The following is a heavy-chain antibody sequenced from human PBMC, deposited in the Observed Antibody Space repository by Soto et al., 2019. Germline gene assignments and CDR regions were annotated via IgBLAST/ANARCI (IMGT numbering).Heavy chain of an antibody. CDR2: IIPILGIS. CDR1: GGTFSSYT. V-gene: IGHV1-69*02. D-gene: IGHD3-10*01. CDR3: ARGEYVSGSYLYFDY. J-gene: IGHJ4*02. Sequence: QVQLVQSGAEVKKPGSSVKVSCKASGGTFSSYTISWVRQAPGQGLEWMGRIIPILGISNYSQKFQGRVTITADKSPSTAYMELISLRSEDTAVYYCARGEYVSGSYLYFDYWGQGTLVTVSS.